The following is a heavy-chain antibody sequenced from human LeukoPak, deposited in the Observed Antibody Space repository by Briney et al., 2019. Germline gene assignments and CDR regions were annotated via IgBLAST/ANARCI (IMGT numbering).Heavy chain of an antibody. Sequence: PSETLSLTCTVSGGSISSGDYYWSWIRQPPGKGLEWIGYIYYSGSTYYNPSLKSRVTISVDTSKNQFSLKLSSVTAADTAVYYCARQCHGTTLRYYYYNGMDVWGQGPRSPSP. V-gene: IGHV4-30-4*01. CDR1: GGSISSGDYY. CDR2: IYYSGST. D-gene: IGHD1-7*01. J-gene: IGHJ6*02. CDR3: ARQCHGTTLRYYYYNGMDV.